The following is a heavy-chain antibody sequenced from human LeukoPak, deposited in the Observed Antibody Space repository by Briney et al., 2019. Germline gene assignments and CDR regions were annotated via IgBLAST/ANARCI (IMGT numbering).Heavy chain of an antibody. CDR2: IYYSGST. J-gene: IGHJ4*02. D-gene: IGHD4-17*01. CDR3: ARVGDYEIDY. CDR1: GGSISSYY. Sequence: SSETLSLTCTVSGGSISSYYWSWIRQPPGKGLEWIGYIYYSGSTYYNPSLKSRVTISVDTSKNQFSLKLSSVTAADTAVYYCARVGDYEIDYWGQGTLVTVSS. V-gene: IGHV4-59*12.